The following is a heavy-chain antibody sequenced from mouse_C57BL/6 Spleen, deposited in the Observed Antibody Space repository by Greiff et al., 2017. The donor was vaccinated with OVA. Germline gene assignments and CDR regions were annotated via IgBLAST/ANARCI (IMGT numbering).Heavy chain of an antibody. D-gene: IGHD2-4*01. CDR3: TRGYDYDGGYYAMDY. CDR2: IDPETGGT. V-gene: IGHV1-15*01. Sequence: VQLQQSGAELVRPGASVTLSCKASGYTFTDYEMHWVKQTPVHGLEWIGAIDPETGGTAYNQKFKGKAILTADKSSSTAYMELRSLTSEDSAVYYCTRGYDYDGGYYAMDYWGQGTSVTVSS. CDR1: GYTFTDYE. J-gene: IGHJ4*01.